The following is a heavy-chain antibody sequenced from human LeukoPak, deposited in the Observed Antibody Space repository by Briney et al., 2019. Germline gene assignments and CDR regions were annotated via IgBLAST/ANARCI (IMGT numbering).Heavy chain of an antibody. V-gene: IGHV1-2*02. J-gene: IGHJ5*02. CDR1: GYSFTDYY. Sequence: ASVKVSCKTSGYSFTDYYMHWVRQAPGQGLEWMGWTNPNSGGTSSAQKFQGRVTMTRDTSITTVYMEVSWLTSDDTAVYYCARADRLHGGPYLIGPWGQGTLVTVSS. D-gene: IGHD2-21*01. CDR2: TNPNSGGT. CDR3: ARADRLHGGPYLIGP.